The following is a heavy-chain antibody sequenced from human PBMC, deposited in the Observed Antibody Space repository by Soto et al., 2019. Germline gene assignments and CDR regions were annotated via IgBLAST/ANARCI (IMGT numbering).Heavy chain of an antibody. Sequence: ASVKVSCKASGYTFTSYGISWVRQAPGQGLEWMGWISAYNGNTNYAQKLQGRVTMTTDTSTSTAYMDLRSLRSDDTAVYYCARAAITMVRGVILSADFDYWGQGTLVTVSS. CDR2: ISAYNGNT. D-gene: IGHD3-10*01. V-gene: IGHV1-18*01. CDR3: ARAAITMVRGVILSADFDY. CDR1: GYTFTSYG. J-gene: IGHJ4*02.